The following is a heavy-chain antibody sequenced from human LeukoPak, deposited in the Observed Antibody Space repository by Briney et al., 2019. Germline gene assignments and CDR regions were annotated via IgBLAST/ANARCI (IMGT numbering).Heavy chain of an antibody. CDR1: GYTFTGYY. Sequence: ASVKVSCKASGYTFTGYYMHWVRQAPGQGLEWMGWINPNSGGTNYAQKFQGRVTMTRDTSISTAYMELSRLRSDDTAVYYCARQSLKWNPYDYWGQGTLVTVSS. CDR3: ARQSLKWNPYDY. CDR2: INPNSGGT. J-gene: IGHJ4*02. V-gene: IGHV1-2*02. D-gene: IGHD1-20*01.